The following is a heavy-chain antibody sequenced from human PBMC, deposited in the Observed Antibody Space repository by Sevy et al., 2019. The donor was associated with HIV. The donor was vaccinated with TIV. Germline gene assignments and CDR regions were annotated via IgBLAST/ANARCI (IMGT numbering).Heavy chain of an antibody. Sequence: GGSLRLSCAASAFTFSNAWMSWVRQAPGKGLEWVGRIKSKTDGGTTDYAAPVKGRFTISRDDSKNTLYLQMNSLKTEDTAVYYCTTVPTQRIVVVPAAMEGGYYYYYMDVWGKGTTVTVSS. J-gene: IGHJ6*03. V-gene: IGHV3-15*01. CDR2: IKSKTDGGTT. CDR1: AFTFSNAW. D-gene: IGHD2-2*01. CDR3: TTVPTQRIVVVPAAMEGGYYYYYMDV.